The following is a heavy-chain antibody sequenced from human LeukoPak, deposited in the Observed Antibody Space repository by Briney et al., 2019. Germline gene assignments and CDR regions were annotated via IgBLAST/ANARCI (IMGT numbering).Heavy chain of an antibody. Sequence: ASVKVSCKASGYTFTGYYMHWVRQAPGQGLEWMGRINPNSGGTNYAQKFQGRVTMTRDTSISTAYMEPSRLRSDDTAVYYCARDGGTVWFGDDYWGQGTPVTVSS. CDR2: INPNSGGT. V-gene: IGHV1-2*06. J-gene: IGHJ4*02. CDR3: ARDGGTVWFGDDY. CDR1: GYTFTGYY. D-gene: IGHD3-10*01.